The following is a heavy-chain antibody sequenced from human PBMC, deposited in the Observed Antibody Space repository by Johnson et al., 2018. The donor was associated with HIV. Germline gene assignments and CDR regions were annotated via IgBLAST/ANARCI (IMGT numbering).Heavy chain of an antibody. CDR2: ISYDGGNK. CDR3: ARDHGQLWLLPAFDI. V-gene: IGHV3-30*04. CDR1: GFTFSSYA. Sequence: VQLVESGGGVVQPGRSLRLSCAVSGFTFSSYAMHWVRQAPGKGLEWVAVISYDGGNKYYADSVKGRFTISRDNSKNTLYLQMNSLRVEDTAVYYCARDHGQLWLLPAFDIWGQGTMVTVSS. D-gene: IGHD5-18*01. J-gene: IGHJ3*02.